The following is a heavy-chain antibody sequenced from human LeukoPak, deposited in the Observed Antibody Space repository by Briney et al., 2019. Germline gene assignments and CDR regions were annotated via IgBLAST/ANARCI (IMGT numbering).Heavy chain of an antibody. CDR1: GGTFSSHA. CDR2: INPIYHIP. CDR3: ARGRTTGEFAY. D-gene: IGHD4-11*01. J-gene: IGHJ4*02. V-gene: IGHV1-69*05. Sequence: GSSVKVSCKASGGTFSSHAITWVRQAPGQGLEWMGGINPIYHIPTYAQIFQGRVTITKDESTSTASMDLSSLTSEDTAVYYCARGRTTGEFAYWGQGTLVTVSS.